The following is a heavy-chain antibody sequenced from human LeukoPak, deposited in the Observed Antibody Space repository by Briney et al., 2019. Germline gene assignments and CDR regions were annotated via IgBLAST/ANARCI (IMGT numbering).Heavy chain of an antibody. J-gene: IGHJ4*02. V-gene: IGHV3-11*01. D-gene: IGHD2-21*01. CDR3: ARIPGLAHLFDY. CDR1: GFTFSDYY. CDR2: ISGSGSTI. Sequence: NPGGSLRLSCAASGFTFSDYYMSWIRQAPGKGLGWVSYISGSGSTIYYADSVKDRFTISRDNAKNSLYLQMNSLRAEDTAVYYCARIPGLAHLFDYWGQGTLVTVSS.